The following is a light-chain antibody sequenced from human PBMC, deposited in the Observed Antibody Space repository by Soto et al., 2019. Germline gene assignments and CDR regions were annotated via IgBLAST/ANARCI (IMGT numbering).Light chain of an antibody. V-gene: IGKV1-5*03. J-gene: IGKJ1*01. CDR1: QTISSW. CDR3: QHYNSYSEA. Sequence: DIQMTQSPSTLSVSVGDRVTITCRASQTISSWLAWYQQKPGKAPKLLIYKASTLKSGVPSRFRGSGYGTEFTLTISSMKTDDFETYYCQHYNSYSEAFGQGTKVDIK. CDR2: KAS.